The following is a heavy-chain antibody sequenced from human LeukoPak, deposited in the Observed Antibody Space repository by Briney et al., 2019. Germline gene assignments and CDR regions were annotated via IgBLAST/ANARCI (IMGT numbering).Heavy chain of an antibody. Sequence: SETLSLTCTVSGGSISSAAYYWSWIRQPPGKGLEWIGYIYHSGNTYYNPSLKSRVTISVDTSKNQFSLNLSSVTAADTAVYYCARGKEGATDAFDLWGQGTLVTVSS. D-gene: IGHD1-26*01. V-gene: IGHV4-30-2*01. CDR3: ARGKEGATDAFDL. CDR1: GGSISSAAYY. CDR2: IYHSGNT. J-gene: IGHJ5*02.